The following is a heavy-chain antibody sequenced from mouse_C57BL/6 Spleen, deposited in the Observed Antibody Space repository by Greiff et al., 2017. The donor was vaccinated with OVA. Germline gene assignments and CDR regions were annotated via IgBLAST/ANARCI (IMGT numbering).Heavy chain of an antibody. Sequence: EVMLVESEGGLVQPGSSMKLSCTASGFTFSDYYMAWVRQVPEKGLEWVANINYDGSSTYYLDSLKSRFIISRDNAKNILYLQMSSLKSEDTATYYCARESSMVTKAMDYWGQGTSVTVSS. CDR1: GFTFSDYY. D-gene: IGHD2-2*01. V-gene: IGHV5-16*01. CDR2: INYDGSST. CDR3: ARESSMVTKAMDY. J-gene: IGHJ4*01.